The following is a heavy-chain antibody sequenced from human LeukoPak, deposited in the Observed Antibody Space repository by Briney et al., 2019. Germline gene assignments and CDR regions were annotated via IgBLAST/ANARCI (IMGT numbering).Heavy chain of an antibody. V-gene: IGHV3-49*03. D-gene: IGHD3-10*01. CDR3: TRGQNSYGSGEFDY. CDR1: GFTFGDYA. CDR2: IRSKAHGGTT. J-gene: IGHJ4*02. Sequence: PGGSLRLSCTASGFTFGDYAMSWFRQAPGKGLEWVGFIRSKAHGGTTEYAASVKGRFTTSRDDSKSIAYLQMNSLKTEDTAVYYCTRGQNSYGSGEFDYWGQGTLVTVSS.